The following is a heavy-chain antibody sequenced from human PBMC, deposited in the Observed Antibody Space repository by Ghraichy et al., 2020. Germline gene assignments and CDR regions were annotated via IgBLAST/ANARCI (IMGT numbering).Heavy chain of an antibody. Sequence: GALRLSCAASGFTVSSNYMTWVRQAPGKGLEWVSIIYSDGSIKYGDSVKGRFIISRDNSKNRLYLQMNSLTAEDTAVYYCARGKPGQQLGGFDSWGQGALVSVSS. CDR1: GFTVSSNY. CDR3: ARGKPGQQLGGFDS. V-gene: IGHV3-53*01. D-gene: IGHD6-13*01. CDR2: IYSDGSI. J-gene: IGHJ5*01.